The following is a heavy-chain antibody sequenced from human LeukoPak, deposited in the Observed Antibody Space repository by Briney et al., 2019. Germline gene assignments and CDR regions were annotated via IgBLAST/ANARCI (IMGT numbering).Heavy chain of an antibody. Sequence: AAVKVSCKASGYTFTDYYIHWVRQAPGQGLEWMGWINPNGGGTNYAQKFQGSVTTTRVTFISTAYMELNRLTSDEAAVYYCAKGSYSISSFDYWGQGTLVTVSS. J-gene: IGHJ4*02. D-gene: IGHD6-6*01. CDR2: INPNGGGT. CDR3: AKGSYSISSFDY. CDR1: GYTFTDYY. V-gene: IGHV1-2*02.